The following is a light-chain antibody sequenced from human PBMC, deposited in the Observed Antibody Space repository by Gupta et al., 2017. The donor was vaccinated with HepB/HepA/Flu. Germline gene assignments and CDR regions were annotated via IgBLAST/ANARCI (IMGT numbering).Light chain of an antibody. CDR3: QAWDSSTHVV. CDR2: QDS. Sequence: SSELTQPPSVSVSPGQTASITCSGDKLGDKYACWYQQNPGQSPVLVIYQDSKRPSGIPERFSGSNAGNTATLTISGTQAMEEADYYCQAWDSSTHVVFGGGTKLTVL. J-gene: IGLJ2*01. V-gene: IGLV3-1*01. CDR1: KLGDKY.